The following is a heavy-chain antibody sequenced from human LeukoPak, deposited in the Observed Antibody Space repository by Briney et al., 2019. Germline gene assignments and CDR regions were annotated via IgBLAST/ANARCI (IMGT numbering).Heavy chain of an antibody. D-gene: IGHD6-19*01. Sequence: RASVKVSCKASGYTFTSYAMNWVRQATGQGLEWMGWMNVNTGDTGYAQNFQGRVTFTRDASTTTAYMELGSLRSEDTAMYYCAMFSSSGWQRRDKFYYIDVWGKGTAVTVSS. CDR3: AMFSSSGWQRRDKFYYIDV. V-gene: IGHV1-8*03. J-gene: IGHJ6*03. CDR2: MNVNTGDT. CDR1: GYTFTSYA.